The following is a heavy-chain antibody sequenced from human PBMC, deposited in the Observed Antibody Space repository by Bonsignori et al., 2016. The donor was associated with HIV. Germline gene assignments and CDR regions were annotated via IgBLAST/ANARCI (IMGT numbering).Heavy chain of an antibody. Sequence: QVRLQESGPRLVRPSETLSLTCVVSGFSIERGYYWGWLRQTPERGLEWIGNIFLGGDTYTNPSLKSRLTMSLDTSKNHFSLTLTSVTAADTATYYCARVVHSNYADHWGQGILVTVSS. J-gene: IGHJ4*02. D-gene: IGHD4/OR15-4a*01. V-gene: IGHV4-38-2*01. CDR2: IFLGGDT. CDR1: GFSIERGYY. CDR3: ARVVHSNYADH.